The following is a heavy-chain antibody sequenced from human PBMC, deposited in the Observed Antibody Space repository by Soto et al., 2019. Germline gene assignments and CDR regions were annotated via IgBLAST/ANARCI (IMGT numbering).Heavy chain of an antibody. D-gene: IGHD3-10*01. V-gene: IGHV3-66*01. J-gene: IGHJ4*02. CDR1: GFSVSNNY. Sequence: EVLLEESGGDLVQPGGSLRLSCAASGFSVSNNYMTWVRQVPGKGLEWVSVIQDGGSITYADSVRDRFTISRDSSKNTVFLQMSSLRPEDTAVNFCARGEGSGSNALGQWGQGTLVTVSS. CDR2: IQDGGSI. CDR3: ARGEGSGSNALGQ.